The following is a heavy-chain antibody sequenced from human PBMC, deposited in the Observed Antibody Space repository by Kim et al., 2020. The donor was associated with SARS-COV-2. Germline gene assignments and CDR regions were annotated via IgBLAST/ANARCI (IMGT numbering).Heavy chain of an antibody. J-gene: IGHJ4*02. D-gene: IGHD3-10*01. V-gene: IGHV4-4*09. Sequence: THTLQSRVAISVNTAKNQFSLKLSSVTAADTAVYYCARNYGYGSGSFYSYWGQGILVTVSS. CDR3: ARNYGYGSGSFYSY.